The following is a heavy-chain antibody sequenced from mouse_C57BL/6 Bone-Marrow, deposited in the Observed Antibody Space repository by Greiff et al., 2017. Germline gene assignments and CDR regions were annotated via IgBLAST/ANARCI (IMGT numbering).Heavy chain of an antibody. J-gene: IGHJ4*01. CDR2: INPSSGYT. CDR1: GYTFTSYT. D-gene: IGHD1-1*01. Sequence: QVQLQQSGAELARPGASVKMSCKASGYTFTSYTMHWVKQRPGQGLEWIGYINPSSGYTKYNQKFKDKATLTADKSSSTAYMQLSSLTSEDSAVYYCARGTTVVAREAMDYWGQGTSVTVSS. CDR3: ARGTTVVAREAMDY. V-gene: IGHV1-4*01.